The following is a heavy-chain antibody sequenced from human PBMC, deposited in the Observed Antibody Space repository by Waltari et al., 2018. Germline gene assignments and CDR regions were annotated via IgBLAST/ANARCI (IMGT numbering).Heavy chain of an antibody. CDR2: ISYSGIT. V-gene: IGHV4-39*01. Sequence: QLQLQEAGPGLVKPSETLSLTSTVSGGSISSSRSYWGWIRQPPGKGLEWLGSISYSGITYYNTSLMSRVTISVDTSKNQFSLKLTSVIAAETAVFYCARFSKSANWIDPWGQGTLVTVSS. J-gene: IGHJ5*02. D-gene: IGHD3-3*02. CDR1: GGSISSSRSY. CDR3: ARFSKSANWIDP.